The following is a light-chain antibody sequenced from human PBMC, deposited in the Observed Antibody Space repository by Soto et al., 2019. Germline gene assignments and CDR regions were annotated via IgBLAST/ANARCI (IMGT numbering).Light chain of an antibody. V-gene: IGLV2-14*01. CDR1: SSDVGGYNY. Sequence: QSVLTQPASVSGSPGQSITISCTGTSSDVGGYNYVSWYQQHPGKAPKFMIYEVSNRPSGVSNRFSGSKSGNTASLTISGLQAGDEADYYCSSYTSSSTYVFGTGTKVTVL. CDR3: SSYTSSSTYV. J-gene: IGLJ1*01. CDR2: EVS.